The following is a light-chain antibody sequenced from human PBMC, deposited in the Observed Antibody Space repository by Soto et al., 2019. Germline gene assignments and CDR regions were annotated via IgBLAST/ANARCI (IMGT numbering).Light chain of an antibody. CDR3: SAYAGSIFV. CDR1: SSDVGRYNH. J-gene: IGLJ1*01. CDR2: DVA. V-gene: IGLV2-8*01. Sequence: QSALTQPPSASGSPGQSVTISCTGSSSDVGRYNHVSWYQQHPGKAPKLIIFDVAKRPSGVPDRFSGSKSVNTASLTVSGLQAEDEADYYCSAYAGSIFVFGTGTKLTVL.